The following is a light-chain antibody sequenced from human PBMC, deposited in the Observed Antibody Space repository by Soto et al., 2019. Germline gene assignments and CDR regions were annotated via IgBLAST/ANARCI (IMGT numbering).Light chain of an antibody. CDR1: SSDVGGYNY. V-gene: IGLV2-8*01. J-gene: IGLJ2*01. CDR3: SSYAGSNNFVV. CDR2: EVS. Sequence: QSVLTQPPSASGSPGQSVTIACTGTSSDVGGYNYVSWYQQHPGKAPKLMIYEVSNRPSGVPDRFSGSKSGNTASLTVSGLQAEDEDDYYCSSYAGSNNFVVFGGGTKLTVL.